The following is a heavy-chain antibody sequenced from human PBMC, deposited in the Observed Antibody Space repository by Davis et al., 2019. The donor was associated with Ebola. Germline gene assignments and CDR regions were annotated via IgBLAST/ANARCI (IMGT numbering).Heavy chain of an antibody. Sequence: GGSLRLSCAASGFTFSSYSMNWVRQAPGKGLEWVSSISSSSSYIYYADSVRGRFTISRDNAKNSLYLQMNSLRAEDTAVYYCARESLWFGELYLPSMDVWGQWTTVTVSS. D-gene: IGHD3-10*01. CDR3: ARESLWFGELYLPSMDV. CDR1: GFTFSSYS. CDR2: ISSSSSYI. J-gene: IGHJ6*02. V-gene: IGHV3-21*01.